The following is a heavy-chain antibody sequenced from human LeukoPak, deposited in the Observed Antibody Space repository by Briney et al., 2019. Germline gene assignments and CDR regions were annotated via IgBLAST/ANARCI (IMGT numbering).Heavy chain of an antibody. V-gene: IGHV3-21*01. CDR3: AREVDANWFDP. CDR2: ISSSSSYI. D-gene: IGHD1-26*01. Sequence: GGSLRLSCAASGFTFSSYSMNWVRQAPGKGLEWVSSISSSSSYIYYADSVKGRFTISRDNAKNSLYQQMNSLRAEDTAVYYCAREVDANWFDPWGQGTLVTVSS. CDR1: GFTFSSYS. J-gene: IGHJ5*02.